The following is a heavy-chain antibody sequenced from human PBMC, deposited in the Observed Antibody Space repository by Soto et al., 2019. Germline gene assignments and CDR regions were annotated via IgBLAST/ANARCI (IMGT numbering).Heavy chain of an antibody. D-gene: IGHD1-1*01. Sequence: SGPTLVNPTQTLTLTCTFSGFSPSTSGMRVSWIRQSPGKALECLARIDWDDYKFYSTSLKTRLTVSKDTSKNQVVLTMTNMDPVDTGTYYCARMGTSYYYYALDVWGQGT. V-gene: IGHV2-70*04. CDR1: GFSPSTSGMR. CDR2: IDWDDYK. CDR3: ARMGTSYYYYALDV. J-gene: IGHJ6*02.